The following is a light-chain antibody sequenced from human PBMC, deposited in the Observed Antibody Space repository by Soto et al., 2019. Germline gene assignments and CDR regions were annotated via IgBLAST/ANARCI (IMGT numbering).Light chain of an antibody. CDR2: AAS. J-gene: IGKJ4*01. V-gene: IGKV3-20*01. CDR3: QQYGSSPT. CDR1: QSVSSSY. Sequence: EIVLTQSPGTLSLSPGERATLSCRASQSVSSSYLAWYQQKPGQAPRLLIYAASSRATGIPGRFSGSGSGTDFTLTISRLEPEYFAVYYCQQYGSSPTFGGGTKVEIK.